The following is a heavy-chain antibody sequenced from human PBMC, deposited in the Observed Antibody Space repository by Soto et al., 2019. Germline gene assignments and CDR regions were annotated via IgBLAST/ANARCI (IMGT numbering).Heavy chain of an antibody. CDR3: ARGRYCLTGRFFPNWFDS. J-gene: IGHJ5*01. CDR1: GDSISTVDYF. D-gene: IGHD2-15*01. CDR2: IYKSATT. Sequence: SETLSLTCSVSGDSISTVDYFWAWIRQPPGQALEYIGYIYKSATTYYNPSFESRVAISLDTSKSQFSLNVTSVTAADTAVYFCARGRYCLTGRFFPNWFDSWGQGTLVTVSS. V-gene: IGHV4-30-4*01.